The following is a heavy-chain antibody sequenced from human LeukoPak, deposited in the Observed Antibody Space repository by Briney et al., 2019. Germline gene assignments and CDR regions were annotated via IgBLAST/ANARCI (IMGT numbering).Heavy chain of an antibody. V-gene: IGHV3-74*01. CDR1: GFTFSSYW. CDR3: AKDCNGGNCYIDY. J-gene: IGHJ4*02. Sequence: GGSLRLSCAASGFTFSSYWMHWVRQAPGKGLVWVSRINSDGSSTSYADSVKGRFTISRDNAKNTLYLQMNSLRAEDTAIYYCAKDCNGGNCYIDYWGQGTLVTVAS. D-gene: IGHD2-15*01. CDR2: INSDGSST.